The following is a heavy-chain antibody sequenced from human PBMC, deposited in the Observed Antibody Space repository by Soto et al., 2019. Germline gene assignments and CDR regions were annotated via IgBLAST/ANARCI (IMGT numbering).Heavy chain of an antibody. CDR1: GFSFSSFA. J-gene: IGHJ4*02. D-gene: IGHD3-10*01. CDR2: VIYSGGTT. CDR3: AKSRGRLLWLIEIYYFDK. Sequence: PGGSLRLSCAASGFSFSSFAMSWVRQAPGKGLEWVSAVIYSGGTTYYVDSVKGRFTISRDNSRNTLYLQMEGLRAEDTALYYCAKSRGRLLWLIEIYYFDKWGREPRSPSPQ. V-gene: IGHV3-23*01.